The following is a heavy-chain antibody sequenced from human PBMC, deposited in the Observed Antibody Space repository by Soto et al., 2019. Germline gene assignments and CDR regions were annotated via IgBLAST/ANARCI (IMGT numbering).Heavy chain of an antibody. Sequence: ASVKVSCRTSRYTFTGYYLNWVRQAPGRGLEWVGWINPTTGDTTXAQKVQGRVTLTAATSTSTAYMELRNLRSDDTAVYFCARDTRHYFGDGGQGTLVTVSS. CDR1: RYTFTGYY. V-gene: IGHV1-18*04. CDR2: INPTTGDT. J-gene: IGHJ4*02. CDR3: ARDTRHYFGD.